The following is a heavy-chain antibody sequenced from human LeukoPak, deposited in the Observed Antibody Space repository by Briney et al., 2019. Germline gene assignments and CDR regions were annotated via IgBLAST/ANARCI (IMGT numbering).Heavy chain of an antibody. CDR3: ARVSGPGMNEYFHL. CDR1: GFTFREAW. V-gene: IGHV3-74*01. Sequence: GGSLRLSCAASGFTFREAWMHWVRQAPGKGLVWVSRINNDGSTTRYADSVKGRFTISRDNAKNTLYLQMNSLRAEDTAVYYCARVSGPGMNEYFHLWGQGTLVTVSS. D-gene: IGHD3-10*01. CDR2: INNDGSTT. J-gene: IGHJ1*01.